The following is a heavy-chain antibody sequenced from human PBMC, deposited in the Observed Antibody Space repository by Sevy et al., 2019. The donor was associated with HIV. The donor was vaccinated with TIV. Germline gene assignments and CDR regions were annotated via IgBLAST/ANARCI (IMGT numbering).Heavy chain of an antibody. CDR3: ARDPLYYYGSGTFYRFYYGMDV. Sequence: GGSLRLSCAASGFTFNTYAMHWVRQPPGKGLEWVAVIWNDGSEKYYADSVEGRFTISRDNSKNMLYLQMNSLRAEDTAVFFCARDPLYYYGSGTFYRFYYGMDVWGQGTTVTVSS. CDR1: GFTFNTYA. CDR2: IWNDGSEK. V-gene: IGHV3-33*01. D-gene: IGHD3-10*01. J-gene: IGHJ6*02.